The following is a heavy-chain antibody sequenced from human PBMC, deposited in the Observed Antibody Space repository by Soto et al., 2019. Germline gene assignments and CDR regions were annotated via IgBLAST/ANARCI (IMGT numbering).Heavy chain of an antibody. D-gene: IGHD2-15*01. J-gene: IGHJ4*02. CDR2: INHSGST. V-gene: IGHV4-34*01. CDR3: ARGIKRMVVAATVFDY. Sequence: PSETLSLTCTVSGGSINGYYWSWIRQPPGKGLEWIGEINHSGSTNYNPSLKSRVTISVDTSKNQFSLKLSSVTAADTAVYYCARGIKRMVVAATVFDYWGQGTLVTVSS. CDR1: GGSINGYY.